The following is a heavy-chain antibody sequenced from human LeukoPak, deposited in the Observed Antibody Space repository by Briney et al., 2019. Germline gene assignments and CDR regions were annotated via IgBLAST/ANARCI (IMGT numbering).Heavy chain of an antibody. V-gene: IGHV4-61*02. CDR1: GGSISSGSYY. D-gene: IGHD2-15*01. J-gene: IGHJ6*03. CDR2: IYTSGST. CDR3: ARVPALRRTATGYYYYMDV. Sequence: SETLSLTCTVSGGSISSGSYYWSWIRQPAGKGLEWIGRIYTSGSTNYNPSLKSRVTISVDTSRNQFSLRLSSVTAADTAVYYCARVPALRRTATGYYYYMDVWGKGTTVTVSS.